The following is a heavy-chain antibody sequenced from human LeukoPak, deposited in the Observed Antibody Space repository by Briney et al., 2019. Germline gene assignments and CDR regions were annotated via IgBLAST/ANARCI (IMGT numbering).Heavy chain of an antibody. Sequence: GGSLRLSCAASGFTFSSYGMHWVRQAPGKGLEWVSIISARDGRTYYADSVKGRFTISRDNSKNTLYLQMNSLRAEDTAVYYCAKDRNDWKQGIDYWGQGTLVTVSS. J-gene: IGHJ4*02. CDR1: GFTFSSYG. D-gene: IGHD1-1*01. V-gene: IGHV3-23*01. CDR3: AKDRNDWKQGIDY. CDR2: ISARDGRT.